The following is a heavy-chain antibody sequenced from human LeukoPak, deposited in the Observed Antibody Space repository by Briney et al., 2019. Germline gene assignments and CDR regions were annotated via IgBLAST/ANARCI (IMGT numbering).Heavy chain of an antibody. CDR3: ARDYRDSSGWYPDY. V-gene: IGHV3-21*01. CDR1: GFTFSSYS. CDR2: ISSSSSYI. D-gene: IGHD6-19*01. J-gene: IGHJ4*02. Sequence: GGSLRLSCAASGFTFSSYSMNWVRQAPGKGLEWVSSISSSSSYIYYADSVKGRFTISRDNAKNTLYLQMNSLRAEDTAVYYCARDYRDSSGWYPDYWGQGTLVTVSS.